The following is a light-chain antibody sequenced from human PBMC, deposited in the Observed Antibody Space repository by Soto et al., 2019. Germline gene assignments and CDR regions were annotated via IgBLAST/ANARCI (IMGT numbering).Light chain of an antibody. V-gene: IGKV3-15*01. J-gene: IGKJ4*01. CDR1: QTVNSN. CDR3: QQHNNWPLT. CDR2: GAS. Sequence: EIVMTQSPATLSVSPGERATLSCRARQTVNSNLVWYQQKPGQAPRLLIYGASTRATGLPARFSGSGSGTEFTLTISSLQSEDFAVYYCQQHNNWPLTFGGGTKVEIK.